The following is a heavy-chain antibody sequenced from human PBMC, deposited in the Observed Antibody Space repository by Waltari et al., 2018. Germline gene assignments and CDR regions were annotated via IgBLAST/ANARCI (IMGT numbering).Heavy chain of an antibody. CDR1: GFTFSSYA. J-gene: IGHJ3*02. Sequence: EVQLLESGGGLVQPGGSLSLSCAASGFTFSSYAMSWVRQAPGKGLEWVSAISGSGGSTYYADHVKGRLTISRDNSKNTMYLQMNSLRAEDTAVYYCAKTLGIAVAGCGGDAFDIWGQGTMVTVSS. V-gene: IGHV3-23*01. CDR2: ISGSGGST. CDR3: AKTLGIAVAGCGGDAFDI. D-gene: IGHD6-19*01.